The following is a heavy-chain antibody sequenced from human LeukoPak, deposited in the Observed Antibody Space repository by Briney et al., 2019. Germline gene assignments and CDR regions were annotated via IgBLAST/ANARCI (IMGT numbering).Heavy chain of an antibody. CDR1: GFTFSSYS. CDR3: ARDHLRFLGPNSGLRYGMDV. J-gene: IGHJ6*02. D-gene: IGHD3-3*01. Sequence: PGGSLRLSCAASGFTFSSYSMNWVRQAPGKGLEWVSSISSSSSYIYYADSVKGRFTISRDNAKSSLYLQMNSLRAEDTAVYCCARDHLRFLGPNSGLRYGMDVWGQGTTVTVSS. CDR2: ISSSSSYI. V-gene: IGHV3-21*01.